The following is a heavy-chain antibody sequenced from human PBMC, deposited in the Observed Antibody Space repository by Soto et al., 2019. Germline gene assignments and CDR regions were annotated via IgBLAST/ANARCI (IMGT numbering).Heavy chain of an antibody. J-gene: IGHJ5*02. V-gene: IGHV1-18*04. Sequence: ASVKVSCKASGYTFTSYGISWVRQAPGQGLEWMGCISAYNGNPNYAQKLQGRVNMTKDTSTSTAYMEMRSLRSDDTGVYYCARARYCSSTSCYKEGWFDPGGQGTLVTVSS. CDR2: ISAYNGNP. CDR3: ARARYCSSTSCYKEGWFDP. D-gene: IGHD2-2*02. CDR1: GYTFTSYG.